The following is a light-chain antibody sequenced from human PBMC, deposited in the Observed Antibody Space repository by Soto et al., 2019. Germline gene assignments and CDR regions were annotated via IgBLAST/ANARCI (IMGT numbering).Light chain of an antibody. CDR1: SSDVGDYNS. CDR2: DVS. V-gene: IGLV2-11*01. CDR3: CSYVGGYSYV. Sequence: QSALTQPRSVSGSPGQSVTVSCIGTSSDVGDYNSVSWYQQHPGKAPKLMIYDVSKRPSGVPDRFSGSKSGNTASLTISGLQAEDEADYYCCSYVGGYSYVFEIGTKVT. J-gene: IGLJ1*01.